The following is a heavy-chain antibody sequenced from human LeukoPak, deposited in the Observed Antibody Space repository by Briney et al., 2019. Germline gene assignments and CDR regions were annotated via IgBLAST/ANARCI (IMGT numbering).Heavy chain of an antibody. V-gene: IGHV3-23*01. Sequence: GGSLRLSCAASGFIYSSYVKSWVRQAPGKGLEWVSVISGSGGSTYSTDSVKGRFTISRDNSNNTLYLQMNSLRAEDTAVYYCAKGDTGMVRRYYFGYWGHGALVTVSS. J-gene: IGHJ4*01. CDR1: GFIYSSYV. CDR3: AKGDTGMVRRYYFGY. CDR2: ISGSGGST. D-gene: IGHD5-18*01.